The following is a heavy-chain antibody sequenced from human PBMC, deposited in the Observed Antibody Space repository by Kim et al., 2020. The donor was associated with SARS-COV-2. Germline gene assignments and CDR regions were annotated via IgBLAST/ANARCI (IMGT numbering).Heavy chain of an antibody. D-gene: IGHD6-19*01. CDR3: ATPIAVAAGAFDY. J-gene: IGHJ4*02. Sequence: YADSVKGRFTISRDNSKNSLYLQMNSLRTEDTALYYCATPIAVAAGAFDYWGQGTLVTVSS. V-gene: IGHV3-43*01.